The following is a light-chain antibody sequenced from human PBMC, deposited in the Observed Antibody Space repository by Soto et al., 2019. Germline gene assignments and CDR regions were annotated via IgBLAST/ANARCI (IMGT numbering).Light chain of an antibody. CDR1: SSDVGSYNL. Sequence: QSALTQPASVSGSPGQSITISCTGTSSDVGSYNLVSWYQQHPGKAPKLMIYEGSKRPSGVSNRFSGSKSGNTAYLTISGLQAEDEADYYCCSYEGSRTPHVVFGGGTQLTVL. CDR2: EGS. V-gene: IGLV2-23*01. CDR3: CSYEGSRTPHVV. J-gene: IGLJ2*01.